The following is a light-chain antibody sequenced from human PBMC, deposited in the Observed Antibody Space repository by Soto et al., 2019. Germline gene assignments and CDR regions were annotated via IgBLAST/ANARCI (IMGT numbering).Light chain of an antibody. CDR2: GAS. Sequence: EIVLTQSPGTLSLSPGESAILSCRASQSVNSNYLAWYQQKPGQAPRLLIYGASSRATGVPNRFSGSGSGTDFTLTISSLEPEDLAVYYCHQYGLSPRHPFGQGTKLEIK. CDR3: HQYGLSPRHP. V-gene: IGKV3-20*01. J-gene: IGKJ2*01. CDR1: QSVNSNY.